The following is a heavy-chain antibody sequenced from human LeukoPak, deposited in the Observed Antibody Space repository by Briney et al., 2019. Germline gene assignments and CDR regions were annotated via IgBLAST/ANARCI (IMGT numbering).Heavy chain of an antibody. CDR3: TRVIDYYDSSGYYYAFDY. V-gene: IGHV3-49*04. CDR2: IRSKAYGGTT. J-gene: IGHJ4*02. Sequence: GGSLRLSCAASGFTFSSYGMSWVRQAPGKGLEWVGFIRSKAYGGTTEYAASVKGRFTISRDDSKSIAYLQMNSLKTEDTAVYYCTRVIDYYDSSGYYYAFDYWGQGTLVTVSS. D-gene: IGHD3-22*01. CDR1: GFTFSSYG.